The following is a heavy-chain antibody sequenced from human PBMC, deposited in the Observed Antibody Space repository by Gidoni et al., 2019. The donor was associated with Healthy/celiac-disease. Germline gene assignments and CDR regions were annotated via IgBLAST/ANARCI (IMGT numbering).Heavy chain of an antibody. CDR2: INHSGST. J-gene: IGHJ4*02. D-gene: IGHD6-13*01. V-gene: IGHV4-34*01. CDR1: GVSFSGYY. CDR3: ARTRPGWAAAGTLGE. Sequence: QVQLQQWGAGLLTPSETLSLTCAVYGVSFSGYYWSWIRQPPGKGLEWIGEINHSGSTNYNPSLKSRVTISVDTSKNQFSLKLSSVTAADTAVYYCARTRPGWAAAGTLGEWGQGTLVTVSS.